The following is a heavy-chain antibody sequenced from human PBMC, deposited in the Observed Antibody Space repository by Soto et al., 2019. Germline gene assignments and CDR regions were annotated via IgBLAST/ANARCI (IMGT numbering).Heavy chain of an antibody. CDR1: GLSLSTSGVG. Sequence: QITLKESGPTLVEPTQTLTMTCTFSGLSLSTSGVGVGWIRQPPGKALEWLALMYWNDDKRYSPSLRSRVTITKDTSKNQVVLTMTNMDPVDTATYYCAHRLISHNPSAGYFDYWGQGTLVTVSS. V-gene: IGHV2-5*01. J-gene: IGHJ4*02. D-gene: IGHD6-13*01. CDR2: MYWNDDK. CDR3: AHRLISHNPSAGYFDY.